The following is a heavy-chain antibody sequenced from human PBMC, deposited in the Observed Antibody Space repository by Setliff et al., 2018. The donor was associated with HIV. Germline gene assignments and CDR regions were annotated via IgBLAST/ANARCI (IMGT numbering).Heavy chain of an antibody. CDR3: ARQRTQQLRLTLWDY. Sequence: PSETLSLTCTVSGGSISSSSYYWGWIRQPPGKGLEWIGSIYYSGSTYYNPSLKSRVTISVDTSKNQFSLKLSSVTAADTAVYYCARQRTQQLRLTLWDYRGQGVLVTVSS. J-gene: IGHJ4*02. D-gene: IGHD5-18*01. V-gene: IGHV4-39*01. CDR2: IYYSGST. CDR1: GGSISSSSYY.